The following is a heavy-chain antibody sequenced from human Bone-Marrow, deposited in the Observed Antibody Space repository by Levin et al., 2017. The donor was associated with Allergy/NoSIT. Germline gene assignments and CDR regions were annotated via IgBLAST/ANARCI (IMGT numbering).Heavy chain of an antibody. V-gene: IGHV4-34*01. CDR2: INHSGST. D-gene: IGHD4-17*01. J-gene: IGHJ6*03. CDR3: AREATVTTYYMDV. CDR1: GGSFSGFY. Sequence: SQTLSLTCAVYGGSFSGFYWSWILQPPGKGLEWIGEINHSGSTNYNPSLKSRVTISVDTSKNQFSLKLSSVTAADTAVYYCAREATVTTYYMDVWGKGTTVTVSS.